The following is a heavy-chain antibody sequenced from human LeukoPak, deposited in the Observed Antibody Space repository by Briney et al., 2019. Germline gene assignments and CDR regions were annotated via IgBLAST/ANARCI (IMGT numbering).Heavy chain of an antibody. CDR3: AKDPRQYSSSWYYFDY. J-gene: IGHJ4*02. CDR1: GFTFSSYG. CDR2: ISYDGSNK. V-gene: IGHV3-30*18. Sequence: GGSLRLSCAASGFTFSSYGMHWVRQAPGKGLEWVAVISYDGSNKYYADSVKGRFTISRDNSKNTLYLQMNSLRAEDTAVYYCAKDPRQYSSSWYYFDYWRQGTLVTVSS. D-gene: IGHD6-13*01.